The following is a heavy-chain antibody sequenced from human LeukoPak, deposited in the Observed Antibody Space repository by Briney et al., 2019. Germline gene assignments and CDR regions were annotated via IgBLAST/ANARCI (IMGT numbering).Heavy chain of an antibody. CDR3: ARGGAGVYFFDY. V-gene: IGHV3-23*01. D-gene: IGHD6-13*01. CDR1: GFTFFIYG. J-gene: IGHJ4*02. Sequence: GGSLRLSCAASGFTFFIYGMAWVRQAPGKGLEWVSTISGTGDNTYYADSVKGRFTISRDNSKNMLFLQMNSLRAEDTAVYYCARGGAGVYFFDYWGQGILVTVSS. CDR2: ISGTGDNT.